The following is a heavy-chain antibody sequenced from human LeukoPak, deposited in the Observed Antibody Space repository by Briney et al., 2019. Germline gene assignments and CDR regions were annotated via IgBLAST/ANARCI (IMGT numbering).Heavy chain of an antibody. CDR2: IYYSGST. CDR1: GASISSVTYY. Sequence: PSETLSLTCTVSGASISSVTYYWGWIRQPPGKGLEWIGSIYYSGSTYYTTSLKSRVTISIDTSNNQFSLKLTSVTAADTAVYYCARYHSTWGLNYWGQGTLVTVSS. CDR3: ARYHSTWGLNY. J-gene: IGHJ4*02. V-gene: IGHV4-39*01. D-gene: IGHD2-2*01.